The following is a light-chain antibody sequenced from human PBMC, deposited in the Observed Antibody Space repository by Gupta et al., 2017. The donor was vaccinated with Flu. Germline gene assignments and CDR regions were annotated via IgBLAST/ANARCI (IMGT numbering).Light chain of an antibody. CDR1: SLRNYY. J-gene: IGLJ2*01. V-gene: IGLV3-19*01. Sequence: SSELTHDPAVSVALGQTVRITCQGDSLRNYYASWFQQKPGQAPVLVIYAKNIRPSGIPDRFSGSSSGITASLTITGAQAEDEADYYCNSRDSTDNHQAVFGGGTKLTVL. CDR3: NSRDSTDNHQAV. CDR2: AKN.